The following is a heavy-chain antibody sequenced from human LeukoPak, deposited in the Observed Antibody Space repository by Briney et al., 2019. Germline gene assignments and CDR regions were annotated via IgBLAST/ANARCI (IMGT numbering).Heavy chain of an antibody. CDR1: GGSFSGYY. CDR3: ARSPSYDSSGYYQSQLDY. V-gene: IGHV4-34*01. Sequence: SETLSLTCAVYGGSFSGYYWSWIRQPPGKGLEWIGEINHSGSTNYNPSLKSRVTISVDTSKNQFSLKLSSVTAADTAVYYCARSPSYDSSGYYQSQLDYWGQGTLVTVSS. CDR2: INHSGST. D-gene: IGHD3-22*01. J-gene: IGHJ4*02.